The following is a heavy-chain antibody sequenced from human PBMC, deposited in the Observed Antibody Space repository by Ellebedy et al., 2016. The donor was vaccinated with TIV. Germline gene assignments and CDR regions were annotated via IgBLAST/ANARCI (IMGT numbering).Heavy chain of an antibody. CDR3: GRATPRYFDVMPGYGLVDF. D-gene: IGHD3-9*01. Sequence: AASVQVSCKASGYTFTGYHTHWVRQAPGQGLEWMGVINPSGVPPRYEQKFQGRVTLTTDTSTGAVYMELSTLNSEDTAVYYCGRATPRYFDVMPGYGLVDFWGLGTLVAVSS. CDR1: GYTFTGYH. J-gene: IGHJ4*02. CDR2: INPSGVPP. V-gene: IGHV1-46*01.